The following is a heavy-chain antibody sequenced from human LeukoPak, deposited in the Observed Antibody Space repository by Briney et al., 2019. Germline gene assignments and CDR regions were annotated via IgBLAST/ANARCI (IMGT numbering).Heavy chain of an antibody. J-gene: IGHJ5*02. V-gene: IGHV3-43*01. CDR1: GFTFDDYT. CDR2: ISWDGGST. CDR3: AKQTSAYYGSGSYYPNWFDP. D-gene: IGHD3-10*01. Sequence: GGSLRLSCAASGFTFDDYTMHWVRQAPGKGLEWVSLISWDGGSTYYADSVKGRFTISRDNAKNSLYLQMNSLRAEDTALYYCAKQTSAYYGSGSYYPNWFDPWGQGTLVTVSS.